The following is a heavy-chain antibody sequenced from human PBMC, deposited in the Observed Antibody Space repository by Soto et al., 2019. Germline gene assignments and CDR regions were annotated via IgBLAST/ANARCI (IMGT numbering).Heavy chain of an antibody. D-gene: IGHD3-10*01. J-gene: IGHJ6*02. V-gene: IGHV3-30*18. Sequence: PGGSLRLSXAASGFTFSSYGMHWVRQAPGKGLEWVAVISYDGSNKYYADSVKGRFTISRDNSKNTLYLQMNSLRAEDTAVYYCAKDGASYYYYGMDVWGQGTTVTVSS. CDR1: GFTFSSYG. CDR2: ISYDGSNK. CDR3: AKDGASYYYYGMDV.